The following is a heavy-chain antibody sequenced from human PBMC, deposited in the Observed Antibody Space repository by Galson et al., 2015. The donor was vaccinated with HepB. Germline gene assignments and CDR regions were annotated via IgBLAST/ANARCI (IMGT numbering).Heavy chain of an antibody. V-gene: IGHV4-59*08. D-gene: IGHD3-10*02. CDR2: IYSSGST. J-gene: IGHJ4*02. CDR1: GGSISSNY. CDR3: ASTMYTTYGGDY. Sequence: ETLSLTCTVSGGSISSNYWSWIRQPPGKGLEWIGYIYSSGSTNYNPSLKSRVTISLDTPGNQFSLKLSSVTAADTAIYYCASTMYTTYGGDYWGQGILVTVSS.